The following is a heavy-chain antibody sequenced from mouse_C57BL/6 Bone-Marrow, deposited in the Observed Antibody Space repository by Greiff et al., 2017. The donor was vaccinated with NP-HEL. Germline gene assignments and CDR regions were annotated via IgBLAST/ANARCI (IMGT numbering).Heavy chain of an antibody. D-gene: IGHD2-5*01. CDR2: IDPNSGGT. CDR1: GYTFTSYW. J-gene: IGHJ4*01. Sequence: QVQLQQPGAELMKPGASVKLSCKASGYTFTSYWMHWVKQRPGRGLEWIGRIDPNSGGTKYNEKFKSKATLTVDKPSSTAYMRLSSLTSEDSAVYYCARRGNSNYREYYAMDYWGQGTSVTVSS. V-gene: IGHV1-72*01. CDR3: ARRGNSNYREYYAMDY.